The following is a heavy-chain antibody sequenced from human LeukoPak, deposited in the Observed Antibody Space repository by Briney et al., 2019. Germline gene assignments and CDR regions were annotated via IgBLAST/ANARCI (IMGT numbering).Heavy chain of an antibody. J-gene: IGHJ4*02. CDR2: ISGSGGST. CDR1: GFTFSSYA. D-gene: IGHD3-9*01. V-gene: IGHV3-23*01. CDR3: AKGDGRYFDWLLSYYFDY. Sequence: GGSLRLSCAASGFTFSSYAMSWVRQAPGKGLEWVSAISGSGGSTYYADSVKGRFTISRDNSKNTLYLQMNSLRAEDTAVYYCAKGDGRYFDWLLSYYFDYWGQGTLVTVSS.